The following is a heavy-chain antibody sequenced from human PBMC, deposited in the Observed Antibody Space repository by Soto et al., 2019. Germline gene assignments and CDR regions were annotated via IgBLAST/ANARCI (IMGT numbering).Heavy chain of an antibody. CDR1: GDSISSGDYY. CDR3: ARDFKRYGSPPGPFEY. V-gene: IGHV4-30-4*01. D-gene: IGHD5-18*01. J-gene: IGHJ4*02. Sequence: SETLSLTCTVSGDSISSGDYYWSWIRQPPGKGLEWIGCIYYSGNTYYNPSLKRRFSISVDTSKNQFSLHLSSVTVADTAVYYCARDFKRYGSPPGPFEYWGLGTLVTVPS. CDR2: IYYSGNT.